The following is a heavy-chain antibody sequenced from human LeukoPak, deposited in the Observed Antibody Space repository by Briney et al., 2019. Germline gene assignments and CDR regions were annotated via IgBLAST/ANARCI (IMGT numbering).Heavy chain of an antibody. D-gene: IGHD4-17*01. J-gene: IGHJ4*02. Sequence: TGGSLRLSCAASGFTFDDYAMYWVRQAPGKGLEWVSGISWNSGSIGYADSVKGRFTISRDNAKNSLYLQMNSLRAEDTALYYCAKDIWNGDYGLSFDYWGQGTLVTVSS. CDR3: AKDIWNGDYGLSFDY. V-gene: IGHV3-9*01. CDR2: ISWNSGSI. CDR1: GFTFDDYA.